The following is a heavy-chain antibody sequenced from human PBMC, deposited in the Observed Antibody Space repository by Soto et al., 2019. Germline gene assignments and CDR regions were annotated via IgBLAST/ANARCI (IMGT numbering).Heavy chain of an antibody. CDR2: IIPIFGTA. J-gene: IGHJ6*02. Sequence: QVQLVQSGVEVKKPGSSVKVSCKASGGTFSSYAISWVRQAPGQGLEWMGGIIPIFGTANYAQKFQGRVTITADESTSTAYMELSSLRSEDTAVYYCARVGRDYYEGGYYYYGMDVWGQGTTVTVSS. D-gene: IGHD3-22*01. V-gene: IGHV1-69*12. CDR3: ARVGRDYYEGGYYYYGMDV. CDR1: GGTFSSYA.